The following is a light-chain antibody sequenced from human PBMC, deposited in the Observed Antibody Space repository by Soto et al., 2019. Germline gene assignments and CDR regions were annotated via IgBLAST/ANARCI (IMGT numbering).Light chain of an antibody. J-gene: IGKJ4*01. CDR3: QQRSNWPS. V-gene: IGKV3-15*01. Sequence: EIVMTQSPATLSVSPGERATLSCRASQSVSSNLAWYQQKPGQAPRLLIYGASTRATGIPARFSGSGSGTDFTLTISSLEPEDFAVYYCQQRSNWPSFGGGTKVDI. CDR2: GAS. CDR1: QSVSSN.